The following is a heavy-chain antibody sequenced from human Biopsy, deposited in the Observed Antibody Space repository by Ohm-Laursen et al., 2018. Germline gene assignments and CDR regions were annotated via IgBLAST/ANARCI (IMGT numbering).Heavy chain of an antibody. Sequence: SLRLSCAASGFTFNNYGMQWVRQAPGKGLEWVAFIFYDGSNTYYADSVKGRFTISRDNSRDTLYLQMSGLRAEDTAVYYCAKDRYNYTPIGGFSMDVWGQGTTVTVSS. CDR3: AKDRYNYTPIGGFSMDV. J-gene: IGHJ6*02. V-gene: IGHV3-30*18. CDR2: IFYDGSNT. D-gene: IGHD5-18*01. CDR1: GFTFNNYG.